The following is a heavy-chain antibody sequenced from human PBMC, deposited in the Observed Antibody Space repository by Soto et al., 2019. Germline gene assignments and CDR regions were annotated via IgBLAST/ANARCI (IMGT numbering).Heavy chain of an antibody. V-gene: IGHV3-23*01. J-gene: IGHJ4*02. D-gene: IGHD3-22*01. CDR3: AKEMTSGYYLFDY. CDR1: GFTFTSYA. Sequence: GGSLRLSCASSGFTFTSYAMSWVRQAPGKGLEWVSTISGTGGSTYYPDSVKGRFTISRDNSKNTVYLQMNSLRAEDAAVYYCAKEMTSGYYLFDYWGQGTLVTVSS. CDR2: ISGTGGST.